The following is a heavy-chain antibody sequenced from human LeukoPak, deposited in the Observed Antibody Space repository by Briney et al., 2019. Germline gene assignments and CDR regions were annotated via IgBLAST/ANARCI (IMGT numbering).Heavy chain of an antibody. J-gene: IGHJ6*02. V-gene: IGHV1-18*01. Sequence: GASVKVSCRASGYTFANFGINWVRQAPGQGLEWMGWIRVFNGNTNYAQKFQGRATMTTDTSTGTAYLELRSLRSDDTAVYYSARGFFGTGTYLHYYGMDVWGQGTPVTVSS. CDR2: IRVFNGNT. D-gene: IGHD3-10*01. CDR3: ARGFFGTGTYLHYYGMDV. CDR1: GYTFANFG.